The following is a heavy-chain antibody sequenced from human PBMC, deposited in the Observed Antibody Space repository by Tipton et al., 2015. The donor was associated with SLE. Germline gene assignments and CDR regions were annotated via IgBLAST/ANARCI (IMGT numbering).Heavy chain of an antibody. D-gene: IGHD3-10*01. Sequence: QLVQSGAEVKKPGSSVKVSCKASGGTFSTYAISWVRQAPGQGLEWMGRIIPILDTPNYAQKFQGRVTITADKSTRTAYMELSSLRSEDTAVYYCARQSRQGVGSGYYYYALDAWGQGTTVTVSS. CDR2: IIPILDTP. CDR1: GGTFSTYA. CDR3: ARQSRQGVGSGYYYYALDA. J-gene: IGHJ6*02. V-gene: IGHV1-69*09.